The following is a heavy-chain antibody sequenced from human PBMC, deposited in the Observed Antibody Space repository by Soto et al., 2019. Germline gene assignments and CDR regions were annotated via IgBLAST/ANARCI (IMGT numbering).Heavy chain of an antibody. CDR1: GSIFRGYG. D-gene: IGHD2-15*01. V-gene: IGHV3-33*01. J-gene: IGHJ4*02. CDR2: IRFDGSNI. Sequence: QVQLVESGGGVVQPGKSLRLSCAAPGSIFRGYGMHWVRQAPGKGLEWVAIIRFDGSNIKYADAVMGRFTISRDNSKNMLYVEMNSLRVEDTAIYYCARDGIGSAAFWGYLDFWGQGTLVTVSS. CDR3: ARDGIGSAAFWGYLDF.